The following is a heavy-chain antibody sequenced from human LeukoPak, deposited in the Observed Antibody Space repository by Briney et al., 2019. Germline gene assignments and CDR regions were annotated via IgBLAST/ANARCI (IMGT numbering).Heavy chain of an antibody. Sequence: GGSLRLSCAASGFTFSSYWMSWVRQAPGKGLEWVAVISYDGSNKYYADSVKGRFTISRDNSKNTLYLQMNSLRAEDTAVYYCARERPTVTTDHDAFDIWGQGTMVTVSS. CDR1: GFTFSSYW. J-gene: IGHJ3*02. CDR3: ARERPTVTTDHDAFDI. CDR2: ISYDGSNK. D-gene: IGHD4-17*01. V-gene: IGHV3-30-3*01.